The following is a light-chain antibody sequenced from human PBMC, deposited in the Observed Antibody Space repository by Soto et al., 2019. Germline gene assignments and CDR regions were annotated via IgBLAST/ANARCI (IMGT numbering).Light chain of an antibody. V-gene: IGKV3-20*01. CDR2: GAS. CDR3: QQYITSPGA. J-gene: IGKJ2*01. CDR1: QSISNNY. Sequence: EIVLTQSPGTLSLSPGERVTLSCRASQSISNNYLAWYQQKPGQPPRLLIYGASTRATGIPDRFSGSGSGTDFTLTISRLEPEDFAVYSCQQYITSPGAFGQGTKLEI.